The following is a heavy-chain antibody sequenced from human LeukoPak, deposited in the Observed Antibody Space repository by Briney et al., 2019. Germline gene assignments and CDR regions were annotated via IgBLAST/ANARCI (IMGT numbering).Heavy chain of an antibody. CDR2: INSNSGDT. CDR3: ARVGLGKDTAFDI. J-gene: IGHJ3*02. V-gene: IGHV1-2*02. CDR1: GYAFTGHY. D-gene: IGHD2-15*01. Sequence: GASVKVSCKTSGYAFTGHYIHWVRQAPGQGLEWLGWINSNSGDTEYEEKFQGRVTMTRDTSITTVYMDLTRLTSDDAAVYYCARVGLGKDTAFDIWGQGTMVTVSS.